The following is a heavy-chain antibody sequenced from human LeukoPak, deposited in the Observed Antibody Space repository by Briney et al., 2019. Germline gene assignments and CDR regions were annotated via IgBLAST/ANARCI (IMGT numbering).Heavy chain of an antibody. J-gene: IGHJ4*02. D-gene: IGHD1-26*01. Sequence: GASVRVSCKASGYTFSNHGVTWVRQARGQGLEWMGWISAYNGNTNYAQKLQGRVTMTTDTSTSTAYMELRSLRSDDTAVYYCARAWVVGVPGCDYWGQGTLVTVSS. CDR1: GYTFSNHG. V-gene: IGHV1-18*01. CDR2: ISAYNGNT. CDR3: ARAWVVGVPGCDY.